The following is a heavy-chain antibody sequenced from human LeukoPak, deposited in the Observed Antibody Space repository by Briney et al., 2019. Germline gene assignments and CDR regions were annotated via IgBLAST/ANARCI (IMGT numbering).Heavy chain of an antibody. CDR2: ISYDGSNR. CDR3: ARQIYPLYYFDY. J-gene: IGHJ4*02. V-gene: IGHV3-30-3*01. D-gene: IGHD2-2*02. Sequence: GGSLRLSCAASGFTFSGYAIHWVRQAPGKGLEWVAVISYDGSNRYYADSVKGRVTISRDNSRNTLYLQMNSLRPEDTAVYYCARQIYPLYYFDYWGQGTLVTVSS. CDR1: GFTFSGYA.